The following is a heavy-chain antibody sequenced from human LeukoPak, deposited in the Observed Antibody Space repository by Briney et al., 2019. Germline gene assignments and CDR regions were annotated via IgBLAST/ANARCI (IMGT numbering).Heavy chain of an antibody. CDR1: GFTFSTYE. J-gene: IGHJ5*01. D-gene: IGHD6-13*01. CDR2: ISDSGGTI. Sequence: GGSLRLSCAASGFTFSTYEMNWVRQAPGKGLEWVSYISDSGGTIYYADSGKGRFTISRDKVKNSLYLPMNSLRAEDTAVYYCARDLDRCYSRNWFDCWGQGTLVTVSS. CDR3: ARDLDRCYSRNWFDC. V-gene: IGHV3-48*03.